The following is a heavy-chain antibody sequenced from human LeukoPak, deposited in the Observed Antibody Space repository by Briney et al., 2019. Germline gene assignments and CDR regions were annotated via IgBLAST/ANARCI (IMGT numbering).Heavy chain of an antibody. Sequence: GGALRVSCAASGFTSSNYWMSWGRHAPGEGPEWGANIKEDGRETYYLYSVDGRFTIARHNATNSLELQMNNLRADDTAVYYSAKPQTFRPSAFFDSWGQGTLVTVSS. V-gene: IGHV3-7*01. CDR3: AKPQTFRPSAFFDS. J-gene: IGHJ4*02. CDR2: IKEDGRET. CDR1: GFTSSNYW.